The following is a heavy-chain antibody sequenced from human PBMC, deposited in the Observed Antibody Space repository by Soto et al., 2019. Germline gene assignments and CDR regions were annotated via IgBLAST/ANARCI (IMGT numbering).Heavy chain of an antibody. CDR2: IYYSGST. V-gene: IGHV4-59*01. Sequence: SETLSLTCTVSGGSISSYYWSWIRQPPGKGLEWIGYIYYSGSTNYNPSLKSRVTISVDTSKNQFSLKLSSVTAADTAVYYCARDSPNKGDYQTAPDYYYYYMDVWGKGTTVTVSS. CDR3: ARDSPNKGDYQTAPDYYYYYMDV. D-gene: IGHD4-17*01. J-gene: IGHJ6*03. CDR1: GGSISSYY.